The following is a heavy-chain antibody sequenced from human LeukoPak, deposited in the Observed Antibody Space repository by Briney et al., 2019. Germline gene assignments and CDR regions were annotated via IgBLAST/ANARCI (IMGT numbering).Heavy chain of an antibody. CDR1: GGSISSGSYY. CDR3: ASVRLLGWLQRAPYFDY. J-gene: IGHJ4*02. CDR2: INHSGST. D-gene: IGHD5-24*01. V-gene: IGHV4-39*07. Sequence: PSEILSLTCTASGGSISSGSYYWSWIRQPPGKGLESIGEINHSGSTNYNPSLKSRATISVDTSKNQFSLKLSSVTAADTAVYYCASVRLLGWLQRAPYFDYWGQGTLVTVSS.